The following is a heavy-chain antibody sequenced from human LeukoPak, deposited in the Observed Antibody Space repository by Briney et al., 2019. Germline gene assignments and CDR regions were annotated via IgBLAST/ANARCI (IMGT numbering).Heavy chain of an antibody. CDR3: AKVRDRLSSFYPAA. CDR2: VNPHSGGR. D-gene: IGHD6-13*01. V-gene: IGHV1-2*02. CDR1: GYTFTDYF. J-gene: IGHJ4*02. Sequence: ASVTVSCKASGYTFTDYFIHWVRQAPGQGLEWMGWVNPHSGGRNLAQKFQGRVTMTRDTSSTTAYLELSGLTSDDTAMYYCAKVRDRLSSFYPAAWGQGTLVTVSS.